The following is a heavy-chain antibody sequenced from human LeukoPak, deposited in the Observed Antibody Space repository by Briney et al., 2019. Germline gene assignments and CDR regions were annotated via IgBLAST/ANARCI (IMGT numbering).Heavy chain of an antibody. V-gene: IGHV4-4*07. D-gene: IGHD3-3*01. CDR1: VGSISGYY. Sequence: PSETLSLTCTVSVGSISGYYWSWIRQPAGKALEWIGRIYSTGSTHYNPSLKSRVTMSVDTSKNQFSLKLSSVTAADAAVYYCARVAFWSGYYTHFDYWGQGTLVTVSS. CDR3: ARVAFWSGYYTHFDY. CDR2: IYSTGST. J-gene: IGHJ4*02.